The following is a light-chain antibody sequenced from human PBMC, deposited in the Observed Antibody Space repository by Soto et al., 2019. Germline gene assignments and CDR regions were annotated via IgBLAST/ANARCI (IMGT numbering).Light chain of an antibody. CDR2: DGS. Sequence: DIQMTQSPSTLSASVGDRVTITCRASQSFDSWLAWYQQKPGKAPKLLIYDGSSLENGVPGRFSGSGSGTEFSLTISSLQPADYAAYYCQQYNISPGTFGQGTKVDIK. J-gene: IGKJ2*02. CDR3: QQYNISPGT. CDR1: QSFDSW. V-gene: IGKV1-5*01.